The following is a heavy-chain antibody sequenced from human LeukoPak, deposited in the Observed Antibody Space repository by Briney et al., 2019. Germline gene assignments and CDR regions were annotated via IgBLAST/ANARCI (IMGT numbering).Heavy chain of an antibody. CDR2: ISSKAYGGTT. CDR1: GLIFVEYV. Sequence: PGRALRLSCAASGLIFVEYVMHWVRPARGKGLAWVGFISSKAYGGTTEYAASVKGRVTISRDDSKSIAYLQMNSLKTEDTAVYYCTRVPPGEGHCGGDCYTYYFDYWGQGPLVTVSS. J-gene: IGHJ4*02. V-gene: IGHV3-49*04. CDR3: TRVPPGEGHCGGDCYTYYFDY. D-gene: IGHD2-21*02.